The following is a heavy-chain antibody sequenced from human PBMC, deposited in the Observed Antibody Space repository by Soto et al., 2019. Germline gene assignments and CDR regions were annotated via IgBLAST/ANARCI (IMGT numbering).Heavy chain of an antibody. Sequence: PSETLSLTCAVSGGSISSSNWWRWVRQPPGKGLEWIGEIYHSGSTNYNPSLKSRVTISVDKSKNQFSLKLSSVTAADTAVYYCARDRGGGCSGGSCYSYYYYGMDVWGQGTTVTVSS. J-gene: IGHJ6*02. CDR3: ARDRGGGCSGGSCYSYYYYGMDV. CDR2: IYHSGST. D-gene: IGHD2-15*01. CDR1: GGSISSSNW. V-gene: IGHV4-4*02.